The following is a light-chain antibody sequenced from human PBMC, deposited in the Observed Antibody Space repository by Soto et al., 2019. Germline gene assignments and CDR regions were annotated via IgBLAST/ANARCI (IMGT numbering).Light chain of an antibody. CDR3: QQYDNLPPRT. CDR2: DAS. CDR1: QAISNY. J-gene: IGKJ4*01. V-gene: IGKV1-33*01. Sequence: DIQMTQSPSSLSASVGDRVTITCQASQAISNYLNWYQQKPGKAPKLLIYDASNLETGVPSRFSGSGSGTDFTLAISSLEPEDIATYYCQQYDNLPPRTFGGGTKGEIK.